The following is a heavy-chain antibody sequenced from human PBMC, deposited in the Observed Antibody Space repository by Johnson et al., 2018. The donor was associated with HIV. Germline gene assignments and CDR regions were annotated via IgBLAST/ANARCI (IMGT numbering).Heavy chain of an antibody. CDR1: GFTFSSYA. V-gene: IGHV3-64*01. J-gene: IGHJ3*02. CDR3: ARVILDYGGNPRSNAFDI. CDR2: ISSNGGST. Sequence: MLLVESGGGLVQPGGSLRLSCAASGFTFSSYAMHWVRQAPGKGLEYVSAISSNGGSTYYANSVKGRFTISRDNSKNTLYLQMGSLRAEDMAVYYCARVILDYGGNPRSNAFDIWGQGTMVTVSS. D-gene: IGHD4-23*01.